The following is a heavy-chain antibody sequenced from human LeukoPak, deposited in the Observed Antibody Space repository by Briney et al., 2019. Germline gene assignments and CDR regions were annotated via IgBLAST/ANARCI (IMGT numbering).Heavy chain of an antibody. CDR3: VRGGVYSDHFGDY. CDR1: GFTLSNYW. CDR2: INSDENST. J-gene: IGHJ4*02. Sequence: PGGSLRLSCAPSGFTLSNYWMQSVRQAPGKGLVWVSRINSDENSTSYADSVKGRFTISRDNAKNTLYLQMNSLRAEDTAVYYCVRGGVYSDHFGDYWGPRTLVTVSS. D-gene: IGHD2-8*02. V-gene: IGHV3-74*01.